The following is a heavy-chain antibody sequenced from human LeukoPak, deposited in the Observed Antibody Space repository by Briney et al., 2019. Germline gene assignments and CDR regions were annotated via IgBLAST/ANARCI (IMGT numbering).Heavy chain of an antibody. CDR2: ISGSGGST. V-gene: IGHV3-23*01. CDR1: GFTFSSYA. CDR3: AKDPLRGYYDSSGYPEYFQH. J-gene: IGHJ1*01. Sequence: GGSLRLSCGASGFTFSSYAMSWVRQAPGKGLEWVSAISGSGGSTYYADSVKGRFTISRDNSKNTLYLQMNSLRAEDTAVYYCAKDPLRGYYDSSGYPEYFQHWGQGTLVTVSS. D-gene: IGHD3-22*01.